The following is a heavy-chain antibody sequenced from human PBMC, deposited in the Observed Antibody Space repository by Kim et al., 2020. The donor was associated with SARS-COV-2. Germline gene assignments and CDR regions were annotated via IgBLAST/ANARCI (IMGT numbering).Heavy chain of an antibody. V-gene: IGHV1-69*04. CDR1: GGTFSSYA. CDR3: ARTRDGYNYFGLGY. CDR2: IIPIPGIA. Sequence: SVKVSCKASGGTFSSYAISWVRQAPGQGLEWMGRIIPIPGIANYAQKFQGRVTITADKSTSTAYMELSSLRSEDTAVYYCARTRDGYNYFGLGYWGQGTLVTVSS. J-gene: IGHJ4*02. D-gene: IGHD5-12*01.